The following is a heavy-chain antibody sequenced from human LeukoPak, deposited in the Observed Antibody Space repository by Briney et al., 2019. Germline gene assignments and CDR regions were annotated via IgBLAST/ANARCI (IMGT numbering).Heavy chain of an antibody. CDR2: INAGNGNT. CDR3: ARATYYYGSGSSSQSKWFDP. V-gene: IGHV1-3*01. D-gene: IGHD3-10*01. J-gene: IGHJ5*02. Sequence: ASVKVSCKASGYTFTSYAMHWVRQAPGQRLEWMGWINAGNGNTKYSQRFQGRVTITRDTSATTAYMEVTSLKFEDTAVYYCARATYYYGSGSSSQSKWFDPWGQGTLVTVSS. CDR1: GYTFTSYA.